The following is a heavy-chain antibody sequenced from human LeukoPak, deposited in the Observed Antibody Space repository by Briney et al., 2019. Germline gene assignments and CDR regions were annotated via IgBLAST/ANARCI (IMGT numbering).Heavy chain of an antibody. CDR3: AKAPLVGATPHFDY. V-gene: IGHV3-23*01. J-gene: IGHJ4*02. D-gene: IGHD1-26*01. CDR1: GFTFSDYY. CDR2: ISDIGGST. Sequence: GGSLRLSCAASGFTFSDYYMSWIRQAPGKGLEWVSGISDIGGSTYYADSVKGRFTISRDNSKNTLYLQMNSLRAEDTAVYYCAKAPLVGATPHFDYWGQGTLVTVSS.